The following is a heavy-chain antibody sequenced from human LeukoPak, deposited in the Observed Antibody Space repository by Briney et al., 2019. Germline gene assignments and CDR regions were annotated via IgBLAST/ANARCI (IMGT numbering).Heavy chain of an antibody. J-gene: IGHJ3*02. CDR2: INTNTGNP. V-gene: IGHV7-4-1*02. CDR3: ARGSGWSPHDAFDI. D-gene: IGHD6-19*01. Sequence: ASVKVSCKASGYTFTSYAMNWVRQAPGQGLEWMGWINTNTGNPTYAQGFTGRFVFSLDTSVSTAYLQISSLKAEDTAVYYCARGSGWSPHDAFDIWGQGTMVTVSS. CDR1: GYTFTSYA.